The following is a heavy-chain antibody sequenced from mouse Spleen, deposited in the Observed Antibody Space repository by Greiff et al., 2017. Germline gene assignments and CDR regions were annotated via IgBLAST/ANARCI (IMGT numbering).Heavy chain of an antibody. D-gene: IGHD2-4*01. J-gene: IGHJ2*01. CDR1: GFTFSDYY. CDR2: INYDGSST. V-gene: IGHV5-16*01. Sequence: EVKLVESEGGLVQPGSSMKLSCTASGFTFSDYYMAWVRQVPEKGLEWVANINYDGSSTYYLDSLKSRFIISRDNAKNILYLQMSSLKSEDTATYYCARAGYDSYFDYWGQGTTLTVSS. CDR3: ARAGYDSYFDY.